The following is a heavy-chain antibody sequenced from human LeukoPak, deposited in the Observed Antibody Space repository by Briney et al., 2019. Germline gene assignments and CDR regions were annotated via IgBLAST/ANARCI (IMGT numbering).Heavy chain of an antibody. V-gene: IGHV4-4*02. CDR2: IYHSGST. CDR3: ARGGLVITGTKGSEVWFDP. D-gene: IGHD1-20*01. Sequence: PSETLSLTCAVSGGSISSSNWWSWVRQPPGKGLEWIGEIYHSGSTYYNPSLKSRVTISVDTSKNQFSLKLSSVTAADTAVYYCARGGLVITGTKGSEVWFDPWGQGTLVTVSS. J-gene: IGHJ5*02. CDR1: GGSISSSNW.